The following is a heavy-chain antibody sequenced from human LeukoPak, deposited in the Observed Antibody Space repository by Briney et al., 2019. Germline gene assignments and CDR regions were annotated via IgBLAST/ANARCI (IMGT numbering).Heavy chain of an antibody. CDR2: IKHDASEI. J-gene: IGHJ3*01. CDR3: EGERGDAFNV. Sequence: GGSLRLSCAASGFTFSSYWMNWVRQAPGQGLEWVANIKHDASEIYYVDSVKGRFTISRDNAKNSLYLQMKNLRAEDTAVYYCEGERGDAFNVWGQGTMVTVSS. CDR1: GFTFSSYW. V-gene: IGHV3-7*01.